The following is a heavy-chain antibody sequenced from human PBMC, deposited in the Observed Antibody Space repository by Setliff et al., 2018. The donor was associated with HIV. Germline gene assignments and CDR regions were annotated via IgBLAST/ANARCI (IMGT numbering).Heavy chain of an antibody. CDR3: LTGGDLFTGARPFHY. Sequence: LRLSCAASGFTFSHYWMHWVRQAPGKGLVWVSRMNHDGGTTTYADSVKGRFTISRDNAKNTLYLQMSSLRTEDTAMYYCLTGGDLFTGARPFHYWGQGALVTVSS. CDR1: GFTFSHYW. V-gene: IGHV3-74*03. CDR2: MNHDGGTT. D-gene: IGHD3-9*01. J-gene: IGHJ4*02.